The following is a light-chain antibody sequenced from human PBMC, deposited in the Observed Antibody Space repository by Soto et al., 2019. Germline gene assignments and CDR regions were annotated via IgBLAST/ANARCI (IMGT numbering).Light chain of an antibody. CDR2: AAS. CDR3: QPYGTSSWT. J-gene: IGKJ1*01. Sequence: IVLTQSPVTLSLSPGERAPLSCRASQSVYNNYLAWYQHKPGQAPRLLIYAASSRATGIPDRFSGSGSGTDFTLTISRLEPEDFAVYYCQPYGTSSWTFGQGTKVDIK. V-gene: IGKV3-20*01. CDR1: QSVYNNY.